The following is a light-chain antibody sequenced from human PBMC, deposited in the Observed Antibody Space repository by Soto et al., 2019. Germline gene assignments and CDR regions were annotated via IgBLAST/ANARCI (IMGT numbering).Light chain of an antibody. CDR2: DVT. Sequence: SALTQPASVSGSPGQSITISCTGTSNDVGGYKYVSWYQQHPGKAPKLMIYDVTNRPSGVSDRFSGSKSGNTASLSISGLQAEYEADYNCSSYTCSIPPYVCVTGTMLTVL. V-gene: IGLV2-14*03. CDR3: SSYTCSIPPYV. CDR1: SNDVGGYKY. J-gene: IGLJ1*01.